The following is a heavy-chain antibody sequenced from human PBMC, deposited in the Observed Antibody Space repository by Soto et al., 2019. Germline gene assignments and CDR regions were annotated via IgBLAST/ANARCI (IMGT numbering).Heavy chain of an antibody. V-gene: IGHV4-31*03. Sequence: SETLSLTCTVSGGSISSGGYYWSWIRQHPGKGLEWIGYIYYSGSTYYNTSLKSRVTISVDTAKNQFSLKLSSVTAEDTAVYYCSNHRYGDYPGLYYYYMDVWGKGTTVTVSS. CDR3: SNHRYGDYPGLYYYYMDV. D-gene: IGHD4-17*01. CDR2: IYYSGST. J-gene: IGHJ6*03. CDR1: GGSISSGGYY.